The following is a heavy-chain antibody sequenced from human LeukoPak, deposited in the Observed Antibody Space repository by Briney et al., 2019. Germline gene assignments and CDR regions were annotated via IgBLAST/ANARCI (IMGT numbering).Heavy chain of an antibody. CDR3: TRRANGRRYNWFDT. Sequence: ASVKVSCKASGYTFTSYDINWVRQATGQEPEWMGWMNPHSDNTAYAQKFQGRVTMTKNTSISTAYMGLSSLRSDDTAVYYCTRRANGRRYNWFDTWGQGTLVTVSS. J-gene: IGHJ5*02. CDR1: GYTFTSYD. D-gene: IGHD2-8*01. CDR2: MNPHSDNT. V-gene: IGHV1-8*01.